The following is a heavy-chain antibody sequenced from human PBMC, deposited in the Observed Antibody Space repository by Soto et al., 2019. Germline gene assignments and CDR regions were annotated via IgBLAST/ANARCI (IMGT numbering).Heavy chain of an antibody. CDR1: GGSFSGYY. J-gene: IGHJ6*02. Sequence: SETLSLTCAVYGGSFSGYYWNWIRQPPGKGLEWIGEINHSGSTNYNPSFKSRVTISLDTSKNEFSLRLNSVTAADTAVYYCARLNGFCDSTKCRGYYGMDVWGRGTTVTVSS. D-gene: IGHD2-2*03. V-gene: IGHV4-34*01. CDR3: ARLNGFCDSTKCRGYYGMDV. CDR2: INHSGST.